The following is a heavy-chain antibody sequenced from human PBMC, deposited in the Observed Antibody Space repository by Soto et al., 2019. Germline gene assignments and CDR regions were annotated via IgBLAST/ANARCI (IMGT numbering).Heavy chain of an antibody. CDR2: IKSKTDGGTT. J-gene: IGHJ4*02. CDR3: TTVGYDYVWGSYRHDYFDY. V-gene: IGHV3-15*01. CDR1: GFTFSNAW. Sequence: GGSLRLSCAASGFTFSNAWMSWVRQAPGKGLEWVGRIKSKTDGGTTDYAAPVKGRFTISRDDSKNTLYLQMNSLKTEDTAVYYCTTVGYDYVWGSYRHDYFDYWGQGTLVTVSS. D-gene: IGHD3-16*02.